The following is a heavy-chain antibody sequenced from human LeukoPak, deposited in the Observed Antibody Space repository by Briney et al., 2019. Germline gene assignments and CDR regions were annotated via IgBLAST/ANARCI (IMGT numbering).Heavy chain of an antibody. CDR2: ISSSSSYI. CDR1: GFTVSSNC. CDR3: ARDLYHFDTSGYLY. Sequence: KPGGSLRLSCAASGFTVSSNCMIWVRQAPGKGPEWVSSISSSSSYIYYADSVKGRFTISRDNAKNSLYLQMNSLRAEDTAVYYCARDLYHFDTSGYLYWGQGTLVTVSS. D-gene: IGHD3-22*01. V-gene: IGHV3-21*06. J-gene: IGHJ4*02.